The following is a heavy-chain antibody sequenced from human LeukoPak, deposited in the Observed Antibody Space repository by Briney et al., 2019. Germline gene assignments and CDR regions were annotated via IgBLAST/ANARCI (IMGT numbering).Heavy chain of an antibody. V-gene: IGHV4-34*01. Sequence: SETLSLTCAVYGGSFSGCYWSWIRQPPGKGLEWIGEINHSGSTNYNPSLKSRVTISVDTSKNQFSLKLSSVTAADTAVYYCARQDSLFDIWGQGTMVTVSS. CDR1: GGSFSGCY. CDR2: INHSGST. J-gene: IGHJ3*02. D-gene: IGHD3-22*01. CDR3: ARQDSLFDI.